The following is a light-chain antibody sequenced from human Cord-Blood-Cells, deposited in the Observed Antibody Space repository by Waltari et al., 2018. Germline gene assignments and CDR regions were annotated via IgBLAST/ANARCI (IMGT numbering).Light chain of an antibody. CDR2: AAS. Sequence: DIQMTQSPSSLSASVGDRVTITCLASQSISSYLNWYQQKQAKAPQLLIYAASSLQSGVPSRFSGSGSGTDFTLIISSLQPGDFATEYCQQSYSTPLTFGGGTKVEIK. V-gene: IGKV1-39*01. CDR1: QSISSY. J-gene: IGKJ4*01. CDR3: QQSYSTPLT.